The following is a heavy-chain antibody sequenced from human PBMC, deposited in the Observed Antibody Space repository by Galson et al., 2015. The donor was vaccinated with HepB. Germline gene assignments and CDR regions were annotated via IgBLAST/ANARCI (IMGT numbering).Heavy chain of an antibody. D-gene: IGHD1-1*01. CDR1: GFTFSNHA. Sequence: SLRLSCAASGFTFSNHAMSWVRQAPGKGLEWVSAISSGGGNTYYADSVKGRFTISRDTSKNTLYLQMHSLRAEDTAIYYCAKDVSDTNGIFDAFDIWGQGTMVTVSS. CDR3: AKDVSDTNGIFDAFDI. J-gene: IGHJ3*02. V-gene: IGHV3-23*01. CDR2: ISSGGGNT.